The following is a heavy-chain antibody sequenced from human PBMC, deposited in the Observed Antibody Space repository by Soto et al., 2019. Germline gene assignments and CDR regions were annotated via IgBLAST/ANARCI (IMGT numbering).Heavy chain of an antibody. J-gene: IGHJ1*01. CDR1: GFSFGSYW. V-gene: IGHV3-7*03. CDR2: IKDDGSER. CDR3: SEGVGPVTDFGESLFGFFYF. Sequence: PGGSLRLSCAVSGFSFGSYWMSWVRQAPGKGLEWLASIKDDGSERYYLDSVKGRFTISRDNAKDSLSLQMNSLRGEDTAFYYFSEGVGPVTDFGESLFGFFYFWGQGTLVTVSS. D-gene: IGHD3-3*01.